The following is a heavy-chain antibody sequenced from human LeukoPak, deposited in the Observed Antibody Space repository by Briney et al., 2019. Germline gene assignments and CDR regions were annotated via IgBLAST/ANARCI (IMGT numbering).Heavy chain of an antibody. J-gene: IGHJ3*01. CDR1: GFTFSPYA. CDR2: ISSGGTTK. D-gene: IGHD4-17*01. CDR3: ASHGVFDFDV. Sequence: GGPLRLSCVASGFTFSPYAMHWVRQGPGKGLEWVAVISSGGTTKYHTDSVKGRFTISRDDSKNTLYLHLNSLRLDDTAVYYCASHGVFDFDVWGQGRMVTVSS. V-gene: IGHV3-30-3*01.